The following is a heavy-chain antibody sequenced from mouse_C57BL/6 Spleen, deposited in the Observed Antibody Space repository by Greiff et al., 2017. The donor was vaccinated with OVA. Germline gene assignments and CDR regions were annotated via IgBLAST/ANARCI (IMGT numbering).Heavy chain of an antibody. CDR3: VRSKPTYFDY. CDR1: GFSFNTYA. V-gene: IGHV10-1*01. J-gene: IGHJ2*01. Sequence: DVHLVESGGGLVQPKGSLKLSCAASGFSFNTYAMNWVRQAPGKGLEWVARIRSKSNNYATYYADSVKDRFTISRDDSESMLYLQMNNLKTEDTAMYYCVRSKPTYFDYWGQGTTLTVSS. CDR2: IRSKSNNYAT.